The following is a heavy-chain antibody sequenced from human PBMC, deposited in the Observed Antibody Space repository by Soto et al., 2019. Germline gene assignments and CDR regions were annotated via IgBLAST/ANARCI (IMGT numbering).Heavy chain of an antibody. V-gene: IGHV4-34*01. CDR3: ARGKYGDYVDY. Sequence: SETLSLTCAIYGGSFSGYYWSWIRQPPGKGLEWIGEINHSGSTNYNPSLKSRVTISVDTSKNQFSLKLSSVTAADTAVYYCARGKYGDYVDYWGQGTLVTVSS. CDR1: GGSFSGYY. D-gene: IGHD4-17*01. J-gene: IGHJ4*02. CDR2: INHSGST.